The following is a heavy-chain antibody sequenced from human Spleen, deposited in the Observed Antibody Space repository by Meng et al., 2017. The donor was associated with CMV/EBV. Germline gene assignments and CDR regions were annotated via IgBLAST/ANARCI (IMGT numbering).Heavy chain of an antibody. V-gene: IGHV1-18*01. CDR3: ARDQQLIPAEYFQQ. J-gene: IGHJ1*01. Sequence: QVQLVQSGAEVKKPGASVKVSCKASGYTFTSYGMSWLRQAPGQGLEWMGWISAYNGNTIYAQKVQGRVTMTTDASTNTAYLELRSLRSDDTAVYYCARDQQLIPAEYFQQWGPGTLVTVSS. CDR2: ISAYNGNT. D-gene: IGHD6-13*01. CDR1: GYTFTSYG.